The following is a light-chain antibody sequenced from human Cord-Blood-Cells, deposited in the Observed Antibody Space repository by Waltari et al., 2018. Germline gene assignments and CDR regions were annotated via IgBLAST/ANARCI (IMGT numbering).Light chain of an antibody. CDR2: DVS. J-gene: IGLJ1*01. V-gene: IGLV2-14*01. CDR3: SSYTSSSPYV. CDR1: SSDVGGYNH. Sequence: QSALTQPASVSGSPGQSITISCTGTSSDVGGYNHVSWYQQPPGKAPKLMIYDVSKRPSGVSNRFSGSKSGNTASLTISGLQAEDEADYYCSSYTSSSPYVFGTGTKVTVL.